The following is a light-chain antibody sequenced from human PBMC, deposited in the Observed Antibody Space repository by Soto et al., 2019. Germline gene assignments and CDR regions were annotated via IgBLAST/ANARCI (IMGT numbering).Light chain of an antibody. CDR1: QSISRW. V-gene: IGKV1-5*01. CDR3: QQYTSYWT. J-gene: IGKJ1*01. CDR2: DAS. Sequence: DVKVSLSPSTLSASVSDRVPITCRASQSISRWLAWYQQKPGKAPKLLIYDASTLESGVPSRFSGRGSGTEFNVNSSSLQPASFASSYSQQYTSYWTCGQG.